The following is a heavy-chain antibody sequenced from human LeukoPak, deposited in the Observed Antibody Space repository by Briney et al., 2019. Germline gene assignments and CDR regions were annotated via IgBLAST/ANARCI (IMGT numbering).Heavy chain of an antibody. D-gene: IGHD4-17*01. J-gene: IGHJ4*02. CDR3: ARVEATVTSNVFDY. CDR2: ISSRSSYI. CDR1: GFTFSSYS. Sequence: GGSLRLSCAASGFTFSSYSMNWVRQAPGKGLEWVSCISSRSSYIYYADSVKGRFTISRDNAKKSLYLQMNSLRAEDTAIYYCARVEATVTSNVFDYWGQGTLVTVSA. V-gene: IGHV3-21*01.